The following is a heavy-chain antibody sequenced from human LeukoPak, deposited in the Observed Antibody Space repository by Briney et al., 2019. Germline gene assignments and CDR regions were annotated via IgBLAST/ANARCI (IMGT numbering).Heavy chain of an antibody. D-gene: IGHD6-13*01. CDR2: FDPEDGET. V-gene: IGHV1-24*01. Sequence: GGSLRLSCAASGFTFNNYPMSWVRQAPGKGLEWMGGFDPEDGETIYAQKFQGRVTMTEDTSTDTAYMELSSLRSEDTAVYYCATGPFGSWFSDFDYWGQGTLVTVSS. J-gene: IGHJ4*02. CDR3: ATGPFGSWFSDFDY. CDR1: GFTFNNYP.